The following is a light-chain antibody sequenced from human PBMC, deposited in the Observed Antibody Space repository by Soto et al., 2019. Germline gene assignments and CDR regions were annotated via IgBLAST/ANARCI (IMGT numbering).Light chain of an antibody. CDR2: GAS. J-gene: IGKJ2*01. CDR3: QQFGSSPDT. CDR1: QSVSRSY. Sequence: EIVLTQSPGTLSLSPGERATLSCRAGQSVSRSYLAWYQQKPGQAPGLLIFGASSRATGIPDSFSGSGSGTDFTLTISRLEPEDFAVYYCQQFGSSPDTFGQGTKREIK. V-gene: IGKV3-20*01.